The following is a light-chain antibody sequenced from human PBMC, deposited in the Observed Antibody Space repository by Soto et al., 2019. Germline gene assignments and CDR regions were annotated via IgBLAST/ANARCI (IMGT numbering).Light chain of an antibody. CDR1: QGISGW. Sequence: DIQMTQSPSSVSASVGDRVTITCRASQGISGWLAWYQQKPGKAPKLLIYAASSLQSGVLSRFSGSGSWTKLTLTISSLQPEDIATFYYQQAKSFPLTFGPGTKVDIK. V-gene: IGKV1-12*01. CDR3: QQAKSFPLT. J-gene: IGKJ3*01. CDR2: AAS.